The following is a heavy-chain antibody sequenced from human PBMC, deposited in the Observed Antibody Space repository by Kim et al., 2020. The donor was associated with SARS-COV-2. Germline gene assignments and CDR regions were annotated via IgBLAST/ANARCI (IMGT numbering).Heavy chain of an antibody. CDR2: IWYDGSNK. J-gene: IGHJ6*04. CDR1: GFTFSSYG. CDR3: ARDPITVGGVVVDV. V-gene: IGHV3-33*01. Sequence: GGSLRLSCAASGFTFSSYGMHWVRQAPGKGLEWVAVIWYDGSNKYYADSVKGRFTISRDNSKNTLYLQMNSLRAEDTAVYYCARDPITVGGVVVDVWGKGTTVTVSS. D-gene: IGHD3-16*01.